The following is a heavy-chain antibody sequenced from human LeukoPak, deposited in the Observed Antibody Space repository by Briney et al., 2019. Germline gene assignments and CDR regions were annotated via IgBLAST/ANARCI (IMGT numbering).Heavy chain of an antibody. Sequence: SETLSLTCTVSGGSISTSNYYWGWIRQPPGKGLEWIGNIFYSGTTYYSPSLKSRVTISVNTSKKQFSLKLSSVTAADTAVYYCARVYGGNSFSDYWGQGTLVTVSS. CDR3: ARVYGGNSFSDY. CDR2: IFYSGTT. CDR1: GGSISTSNYY. V-gene: IGHV4-39*07. D-gene: IGHD4-23*01. J-gene: IGHJ4*02.